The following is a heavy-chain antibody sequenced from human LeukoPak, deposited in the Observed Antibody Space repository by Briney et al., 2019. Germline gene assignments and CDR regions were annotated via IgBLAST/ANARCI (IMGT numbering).Heavy chain of an antibody. V-gene: IGHV1-46*01. CDR2: VNPSAGSA. CDR1: GYTFISYY. CDR3: ARDIGTDASDI. D-gene: IGHD1-26*01. Sequence: ASVKVSCKASGYTFISYYIHWVRQAPGQGLEWMGIVNPSAGSATYAQKFQGRVTMTRDTSTTTVYMELSSLRSEDTAVYYCARDIGTDASDIWGQGTMVTVSS. J-gene: IGHJ3*02.